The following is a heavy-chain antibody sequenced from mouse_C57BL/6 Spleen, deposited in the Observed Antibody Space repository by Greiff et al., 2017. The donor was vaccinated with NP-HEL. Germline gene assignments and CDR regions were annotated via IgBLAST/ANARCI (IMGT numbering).Heavy chain of an antibody. CDR2: IYPGSGST. J-gene: IGHJ3*01. CDR3: ARGNYDYDGAWFAY. CDR1: GYTFTSYW. V-gene: IGHV1-55*01. Sequence: QVQLKQPGAELVKPGASVKMSCKASGYTFTSYWITWVKQRPGQGLEWIGDIYPGSGSTNYNEKFKSKATLTVDKSSRTAYMQLSSLTSEDSAVYVCARGNYDYDGAWFAYWGQGTLVTVSA. D-gene: IGHD2-4*01.